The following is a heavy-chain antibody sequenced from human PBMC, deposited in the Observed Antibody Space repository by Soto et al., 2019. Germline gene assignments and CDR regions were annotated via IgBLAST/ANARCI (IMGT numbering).Heavy chain of an antibody. CDR2: ISGSGGST. CDR1: GFIFSSYA. V-gene: IGHV3-23*01. CDR3: AKGTVVVAGLSFDY. Sequence: EVQLLESGGGLVQPGGSLRLSCAASGFIFSSYAMSWVRQAPGKGLEWVSAISGSGGSTYYADSVKGRFTISRDNSKNTLYLQMNSLRAEDTVVHYCAKGTVVVAGLSFDYWGQGTLVTVSS. D-gene: IGHD2-15*01. J-gene: IGHJ4*02.